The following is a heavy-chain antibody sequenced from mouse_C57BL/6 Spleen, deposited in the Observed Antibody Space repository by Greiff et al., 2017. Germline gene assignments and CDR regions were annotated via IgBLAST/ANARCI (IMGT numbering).Heavy chain of an antibody. Sequence: QVQLQQPGAELVKPGASVKLSCKASGYTFTSYWMQWVKQRPGQGLEWIGEIDPSDSYTNYNQKFKGKATLTVDTSSSTAYMQLSSLTSEDSAVYYCARANWDGEGFAYWGQGTLVTVSA. CDR3: ARANWDGEGFAY. CDR2: IDPSDSYT. V-gene: IGHV1-50*01. CDR1: GYTFTSYW. J-gene: IGHJ3*01. D-gene: IGHD4-1*01.